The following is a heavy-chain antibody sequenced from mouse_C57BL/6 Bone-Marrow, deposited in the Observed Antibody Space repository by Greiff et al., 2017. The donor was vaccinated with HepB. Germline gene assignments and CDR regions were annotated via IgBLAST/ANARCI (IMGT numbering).Heavy chain of an antibody. CDR2: ISDGGSYT. J-gene: IGHJ4*01. D-gene: IGHD2-12*01. V-gene: IGHV5-4*03. CDR3: ARGDVTIMDY. Sequence: EVMLVESGGGLVKPGGSLKLSCAASGFTFSSYAMSWVRQTPEKRLEWVATISDGGSYTYYPDNVKGRFTISRDNTKNNLYLQMSQLKSEDTAMYYCARGDVTIMDYWGQGTSVTVSS. CDR1: GFTFSSYA.